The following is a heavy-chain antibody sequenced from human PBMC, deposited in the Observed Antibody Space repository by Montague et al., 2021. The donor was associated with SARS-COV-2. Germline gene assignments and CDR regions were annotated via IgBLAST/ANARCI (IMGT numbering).Heavy chain of an antibody. CDR2: ISTSAYTT. Sequence: SLRLSCAASGFTFSNYGMNWVRQAPGKGPEWISYISTSAYTTSYAGSVKGRFTISRGNGKNSLYLQMNSLRVEDTAVYYCTRDYRSIVGDGLDIWGQGTKVTVSS. CDR3: TRDYRSIVGDGLDI. CDR1: GFTFSNYG. V-gene: IGHV3-48*03. D-gene: IGHD3-16*02. J-gene: IGHJ3*02.